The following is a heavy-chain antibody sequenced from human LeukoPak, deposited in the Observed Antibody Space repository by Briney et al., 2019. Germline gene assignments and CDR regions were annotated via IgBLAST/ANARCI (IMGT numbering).Heavy chain of an antibody. D-gene: IGHD1-26*01. CDR3: AKGVRSGTYYNCFDP. Sequence: GGSLRLSCVASGFTLDDYALHWVRQAPGKGLEWISLISGDGDNTYYADSVKGRFTISRDNSKNSLYPQMSSLRAEDTALYYCAKGVRSGTYYNCFDPWGQGTLVTVSS. CDR1: GFTLDDYA. J-gene: IGHJ5*02. CDR2: ISGDGDNT. V-gene: IGHV3-43*02.